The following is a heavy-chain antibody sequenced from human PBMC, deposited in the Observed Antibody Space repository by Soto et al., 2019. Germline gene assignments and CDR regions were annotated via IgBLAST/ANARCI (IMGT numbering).Heavy chain of an antibody. CDR1: GFTFGDYA. CDR2: IKSHAYGATT. Sequence: EVQLVESGGGLVQPGRSLRLSCTASGFTFGDYAMSWFRQAPGKGLEWVGFIKSHAYGATTNYAASVRGRFTISRDDSKSIAYLQMSSLKTVDTVVYYCTRDSGCGGDCYENYFDYWGQGTLVTVSS. D-gene: IGHD2-21*02. J-gene: IGHJ4*02. CDR3: TRDSGCGGDCYENYFDY. V-gene: IGHV3-49*03.